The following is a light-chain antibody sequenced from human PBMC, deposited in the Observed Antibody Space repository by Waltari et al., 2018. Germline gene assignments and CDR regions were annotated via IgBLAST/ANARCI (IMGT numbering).Light chain of an antibody. J-gene: IGLJ3*02. Sequence: QSALTQPASVSGSPGQSITISCTGTSSDIGDYNYVSWYQQYPGKAPKLMIYDVSKRPSGISNRFSGSKSGNTASLTISGLQAEDEADYYCSSFARTNNWVFGGGTKQTVL. CDR1: SSDIGDYNY. V-gene: IGLV2-14*03. CDR3: SSFARTNNWV. CDR2: DVS.